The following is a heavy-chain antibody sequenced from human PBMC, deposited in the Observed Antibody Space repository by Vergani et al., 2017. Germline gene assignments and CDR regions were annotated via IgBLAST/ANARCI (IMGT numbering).Heavy chain of an antibody. CDR1: GFTFDDYA. Sequence: EVQLVESGGGLVQPGRSLRLSCAASGFTFDDYAVHWVRQAPGKGLEWVSGISWNSGSIGYADSVKGRFTISRDNAKNSLYLQMNSLRAEDTALCYGAKAGYCRSTSCYTEWYFDLWGRGTMVTVSS. CDR3: AKAGYCRSTSCYTEWYFDL. J-gene: IGHJ2*01. V-gene: IGHV3-9*01. D-gene: IGHD2-2*02. CDR2: ISWNSGSI.